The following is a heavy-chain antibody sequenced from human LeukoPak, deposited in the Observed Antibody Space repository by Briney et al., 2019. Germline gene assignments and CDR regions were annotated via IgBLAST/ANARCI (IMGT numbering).Heavy chain of an antibody. J-gene: IGHJ4*02. CDR1: GFTFSSYD. CDR2: ISGSGGST. Sequence: GGSLRLSCAASGFTFSSYDMSWVRQAPGKGLEWVSAISGSGGSTYYADSVKGRFTISRDNSKNTLYLQMNSLRAEDTAVYYCARWGYSGYDSFDYWGQGTLVTVSS. D-gene: IGHD5-12*01. V-gene: IGHV3-23*01. CDR3: ARWGYSGYDSFDY.